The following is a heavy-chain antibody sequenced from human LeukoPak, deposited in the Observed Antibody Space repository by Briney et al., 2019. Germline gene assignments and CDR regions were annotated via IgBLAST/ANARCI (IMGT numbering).Heavy chain of an antibody. J-gene: IGHJ4*02. V-gene: IGHV3-23*01. CDR3: AKDLIRGYSGYAGDY. Sequence: PGGSLRLSCAASGFTSSSYAMSWVRQAPGKGLEWVSAISGSGGSTYYADSVKGRFTISRDNSKNTLYLQMNSLRAEDTAVYYCAKDLIRGYSGYAGDYWGQGTLVTVSS. CDR2: ISGSGGST. D-gene: IGHD5-12*01. CDR1: GFTSSSYA.